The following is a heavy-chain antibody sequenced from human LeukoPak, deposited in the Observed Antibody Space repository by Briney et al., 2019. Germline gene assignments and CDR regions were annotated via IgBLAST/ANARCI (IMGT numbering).Heavy chain of an antibody. D-gene: IGHD2-15*01. J-gene: IGHJ6*02. CDR2: ISAYNGNT. CDR1: GYTFTSYG. CDR3: ARDTGNTPYYGMDV. Sequence: ASVKVSCKASGYTFTSYGISWVRQAPGQGLEWMGWISAYNGNTNYAQKLQGRVTMTTDTSTSTAYMELRSLRSDDTAVYYCARDTGNTPYYGMDVWGQGTTVTVSS. V-gene: IGHV1-18*01.